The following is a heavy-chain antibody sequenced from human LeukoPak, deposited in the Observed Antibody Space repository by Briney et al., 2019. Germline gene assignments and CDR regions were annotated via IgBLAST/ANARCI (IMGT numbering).Heavy chain of an antibody. V-gene: IGHV4-34*01. CDR3: ARGATISETGYFDF. J-gene: IGHJ4*03. CDR1: GGSFSRYY. CDR2: IDHRGDT. D-gene: IGHD5-24*01. Sequence: SETLSLTCAVHGGSFSRYYWSWIRQSPGKGLEWIAEIDHRGDTNYNPSVKSRVTISVDTSKNQFSLKVRSVSAADTAVYYCARGATISETGYFDFWGQGTPVTVSS.